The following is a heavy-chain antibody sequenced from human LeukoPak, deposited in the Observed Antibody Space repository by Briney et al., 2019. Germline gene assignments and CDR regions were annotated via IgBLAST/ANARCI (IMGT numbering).Heavy chain of an antibody. Sequence: ASVKVSCKASGYTFTGYYIHWVRQAPGQGLEWMGWINPNSGDTNYAQRFQGRVTMTRDTSISTAYMELSSLRSDDTAVYYCAREPADGWPYYYYYMDVWGKGTTVTISS. V-gene: IGHV1-2*02. D-gene: IGHD2-15*01. CDR1: GYTFTGYY. CDR3: AREPADGWPYYYYYMDV. CDR2: INPNSGDT. J-gene: IGHJ6*03.